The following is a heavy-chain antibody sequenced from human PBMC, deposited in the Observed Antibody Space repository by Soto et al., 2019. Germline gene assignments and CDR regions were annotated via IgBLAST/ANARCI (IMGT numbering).Heavy chain of an antibody. CDR1: GYTFNSYG. Sequence: ASVKVSCKASGYTFNSYGVSWVLRAPGQGLEWLGWINTYNGNTNYAQRLQGRVTMTTDTSTTTAYVELRSLRSDDTAVYYCARVVTLGDYVAYRGQETLVTVSS. D-gene: IGHD2-15*01. CDR2: INTYNGNT. V-gene: IGHV1-18*01. CDR3: ARVVTLGDYVAY. J-gene: IGHJ4*02.